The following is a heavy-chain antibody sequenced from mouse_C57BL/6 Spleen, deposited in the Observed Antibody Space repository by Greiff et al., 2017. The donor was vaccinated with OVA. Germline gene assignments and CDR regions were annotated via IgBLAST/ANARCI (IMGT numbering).Heavy chain of an antibody. CDR1: GFTFSDYG. CDR2: ISSGRSTI. D-gene: IGHD1-1*01. V-gene: IGHV5-17*01. Sequence: EVQLVESGGGLVKPGGSLKLSCAASGFTFSDYGMHWVRQAPEKGLEWVAYISSGRSTIYYADTVKGRFTISRDNAKNTLFLQMNSLRSEDTAMYYCARQFYYGSSWYFDVWGTGTTVTVSA. CDR3: ARQFYYGSSWYFDV. J-gene: IGHJ1*03.